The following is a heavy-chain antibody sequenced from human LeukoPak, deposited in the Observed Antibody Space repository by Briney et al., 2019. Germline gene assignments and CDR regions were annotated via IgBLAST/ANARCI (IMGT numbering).Heavy chain of an antibody. CDR2: MHYSGST. CDR1: GGSISSYY. Sequence: SETLSLTCSVSGGSISSYYWSWIRQPPGKGLEWIGYMHYSGSTNYNPSLKSRVTISLDTSKNQFSLKLSSVTAADTAVYYCASRAYYDSSGLDYWGQGILVTVSS. V-gene: IGHV4-59*08. D-gene: IGHD3-22*01. J-gene: IGHJ4*02. CDR3: ASRAYYDSSGLDY.